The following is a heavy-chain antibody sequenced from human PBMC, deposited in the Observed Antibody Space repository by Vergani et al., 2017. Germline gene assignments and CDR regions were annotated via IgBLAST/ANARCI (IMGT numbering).Heavy chain of an antibody. J-gene: IGHJ4*02. D-gene: IGHD6-19*01. CDR2: ISGSVGST. V-gene: IGHV3-23*01. CDR1: GFTFSSYA. CDR3: AKPTYIAVAGTRGFDY. Sequence: EVQLLESGGGLVQPGGSLRLSCAASGFTFSSYAMSWVRQAPGKGLEWVSAISGSVGSTYYADSVKGRFTISRDNSKNTLYLQMNSLRAEDTAVYYCAKPTYIAVAGTRGFDYWGQGTLVTVSS.